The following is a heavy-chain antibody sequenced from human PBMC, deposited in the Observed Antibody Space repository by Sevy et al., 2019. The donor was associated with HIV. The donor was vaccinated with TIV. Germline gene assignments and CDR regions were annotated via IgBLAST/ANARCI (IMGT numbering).Heavy chain of an antibody. D-gene: IGHD2-15*01. CDR2: ISFSSNYI. CDR1: GFTFSSYS. CDR3: ARDDIVARDYFDF. V-gene: IGHV3-21*01. Sequence: GGSLRLSCTASGFTFSSYSMNWVRQAPGKGLEWVSSISFSSNYIYYADSVRGRLTISRDNAKNSLYLDMDSLRDEDTALYYCARDDIVARDYFDFWGQGTLVTVSS. J-gene: IGHJ4*02.